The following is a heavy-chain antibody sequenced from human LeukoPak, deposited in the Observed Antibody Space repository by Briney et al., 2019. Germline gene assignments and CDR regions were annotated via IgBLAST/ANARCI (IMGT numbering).Heavy chain of an antibody. Sequence: PSETLSLTCTVSGGSISSYYWSWIRQPPGKGLEWIGYIYYSGSTNYNPSLKSRVTISVDTSKNQFSLKLSSVTAADTAVYYCARDESSSSNSYYFDYWGQGTLVTVSS. D-gene: IGHD6-13*01. J-gene: IGHJ4*02. CDR2: IYYSGST. CDR1: GGSISSYY. V-gene: IGHV4-59*01. CDR3: ARDESSSSNSYYFDY.